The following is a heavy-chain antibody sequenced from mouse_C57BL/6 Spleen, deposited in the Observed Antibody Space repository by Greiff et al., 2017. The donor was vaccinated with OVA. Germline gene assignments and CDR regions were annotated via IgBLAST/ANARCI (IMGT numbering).Heavy chain of an antibody. CDR2: ISNGGGSS. Sequence: EVQVVESGGGLVQPGGSLKLSCAASGFTFSDYYMYWVRQTPEKRLEWVAYISNGGGSSYYPDTVNGRFTITRDNAKNTLYLQMRRLKSEDTAMYYCARHKLRWAMDYWGQGTSVTVSS. J-gene: IGHJ4*01. CDR3: ARHKLRWAMDY. CDR1: GFTFSDYY. V-gene: IGHV5-12*01. D-gene: IGHD1-1*01.